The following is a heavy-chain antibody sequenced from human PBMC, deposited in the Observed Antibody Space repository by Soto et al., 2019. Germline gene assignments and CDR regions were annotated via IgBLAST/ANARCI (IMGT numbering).Heavy chain of an antibody. Sequence: PGGSPRFSRVASGFTFSSYGMHWVRQAPGKGLECVAVISDTGSSHYYAASVEGRFTISRENSKNTLSLHMDRLRVEDTAVYYCAKDRGGDCPDKSCDFGVDDGGQG. J-gene: IGHJ4*02. V-gene: IGHV3-30*18. CDR3: AKDRGGDCPDKSCDFGVDD. D-gene: IGHD3-3*01. CDR2: ISDTGSSH. CDR1: GFTFSSYG.